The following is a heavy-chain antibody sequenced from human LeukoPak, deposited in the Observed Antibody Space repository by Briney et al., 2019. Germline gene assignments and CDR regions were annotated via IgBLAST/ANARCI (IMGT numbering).Heavy chain of an antibody. CDR1: GFTFSSYW. Sequence: GGSLRLSCAASGFTFSSYWMHWVRHAPGKGLVWVSRINNDGSSTRYADSVKGRFTISRDNAKNTVYLQMNSLRAEDTAVYYCARDDPHNSGWSMIDYWGQGTLVTVSS. CDR3: ARDDPHNSGWSMIDY. CDR2: INNDGSST. D-gene: IGHD6-19*01. J-gene: IGHJ4*02. V-gene: IGHV3-74*01.